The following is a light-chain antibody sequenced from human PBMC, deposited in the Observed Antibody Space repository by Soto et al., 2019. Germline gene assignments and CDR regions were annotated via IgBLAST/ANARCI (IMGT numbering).Light chain of an antibody. CDR3: QHYQSGHPIA. CDR2: GAS. V-gene: IGKV3-20*01. CDR1: QSVGTR. J-gene: IGKJ1*01. Sequence: EIVLTQSPATLSLSPGERATLSCRAAQSVGTRLAWYQHKTGQAPRLLISGASSRATGIPDRFTGSGSETSFTLTISRLEPEDFALYYCQHYQSGHPIAFGQGTKVDIK.